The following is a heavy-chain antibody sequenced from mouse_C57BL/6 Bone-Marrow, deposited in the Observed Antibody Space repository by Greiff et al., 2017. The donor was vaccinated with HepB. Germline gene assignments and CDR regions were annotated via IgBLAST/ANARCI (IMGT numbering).Heavy chain of an antibody. CDR2: IYPGSGST. V-gene: IGHV1-55*01. CDR3: ARKNYYSNYDAMDY. J-gene: IGHJ4*01. D-gene: IGHD2-5*01. Sequence: QVQLKQSGAELVKPGASVKMSCKASGYTFTSYWITWVKQRPGQGLEWIGDIYPGSGSTNYNEKFKSKATLTVDTSSSTAYMQLSSLTSEDSAVYYCARKNYYSNYDAMDYWGQGTSVTVSS. CDR1: GYTFTSYW.